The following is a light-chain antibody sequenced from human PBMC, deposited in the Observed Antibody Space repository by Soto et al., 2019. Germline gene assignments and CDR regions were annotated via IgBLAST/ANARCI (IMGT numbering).Light chain of an antibody. Sequence: EIVLTQSPGTLSLSPGERATLSCRASQSVRNSYLAWYQQKPGQAPSLLIYGASRTATGIPARCSGVGSGTDFTLTISRLEPEDFAVYYCQQYGSSPLSFGGGTKVEIK. CDR2: GAS. CDR3: QQYGSSPLS. V-gene: IGKV3-20*01. CDR1: QSVRNSY. J-gene: IGKJ4*01.